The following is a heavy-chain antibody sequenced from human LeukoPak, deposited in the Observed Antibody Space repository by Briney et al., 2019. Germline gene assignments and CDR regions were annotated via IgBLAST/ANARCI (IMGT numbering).Heavy chain of an antibody. CDR2: IYYSGST. CDR3: AREDLVWFDP. J-gene: IGHJ5*02. Sequence: SETLSHTCTVSGGSVSSGSYYWSWIRQPPGKGLEWIGYIYYSGSTNYNPSLKSRVTISVDTSKNQFSLKLSSVTAADTAVYYCAREDLVWFDPWGQGTLVTVSS. CDR1: GGSVSSGSYY. V-gene: IGHV4-61*01. D-gene: IGHD2-8*02.